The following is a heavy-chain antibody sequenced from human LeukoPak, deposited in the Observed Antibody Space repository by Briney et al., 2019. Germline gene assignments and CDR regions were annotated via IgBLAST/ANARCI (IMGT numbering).Heavy chain of an antibody. V-gene: IGHV3-7*01. D-gene: IGHD3-22*01. J-gene: IGHJ4*02. CDR2: IKQDGSEK. Sequence: PGGSLRLSCAASGFTFSSYWMGWVRQAPGKGLEWVANIKQDGSEKYYVDSVKGRFTISRDNAKNSLYLQMNSLRAEDTAVYYCARAVSYYDSSGLYYFDYWGQGTLVTVSS. CDR1: GFTFSSYW. CDR3: ARAVSYYDSSGLYYFDY.